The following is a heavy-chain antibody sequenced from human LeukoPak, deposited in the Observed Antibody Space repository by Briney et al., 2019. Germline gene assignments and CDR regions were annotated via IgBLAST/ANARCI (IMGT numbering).Heavy chain of an antibody. D-gene: IGHD6-19*01. V-gene: IGHV1-2*02. CDR1: GYTFTDYY. J-gene: IGHJ4*02. CDR3: AIHSSGWYSKQDY. CDR2: INPNSGGT. Sequence: ASVKVSCKSSGYTFTDYYLHWVRQAPGQGLEWMGWINPNSGGTNYAQKFQGRVTMTRDTSISTAYMELSRLRSDDTAVYYCAIHSSGWYSKQDYWGQGTLVTVSS.